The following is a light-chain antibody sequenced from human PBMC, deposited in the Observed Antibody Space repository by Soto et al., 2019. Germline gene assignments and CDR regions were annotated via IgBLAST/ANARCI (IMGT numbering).Light chain of an antibody. CDR1: QSISSNY. J-gene: IGKJ4*02. CDR2: GAS. CDR3: QQSGRSPLT. V-gene: IGKV3-20*01. Sequence: EIVLTQSPGTLSLSPGERATLSCRASQSISSNYFVWYQQKPGQAPRLLIYGASSRAGGIPDRFSGSGSGTDFTLTISRREPEDLAVYYCQQSGRSPLTFGGGTKVEIK.